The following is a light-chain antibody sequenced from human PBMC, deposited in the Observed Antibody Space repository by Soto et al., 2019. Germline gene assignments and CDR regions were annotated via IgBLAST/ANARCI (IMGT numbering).Light chain of an antibody. V-gene: IGLV3-21*02. CDR3: QVWDTTNPVI. Sequence: SYELTQPPSVSVAPGQTARITCGGNNIEIKSVHWYQQKPCQAPVLVVYDDGDRTTGIPERFSGSKSGNTATLTTSRVEAGDEADYYCQVWDTTNPVIFGGGTKLTVL. CDR1: NIEIKS. CDR2: DDG. J-gene: IGLJ2*01.